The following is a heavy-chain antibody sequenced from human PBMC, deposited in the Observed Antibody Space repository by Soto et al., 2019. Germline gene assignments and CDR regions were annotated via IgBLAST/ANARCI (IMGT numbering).Heavy chain of an antibody. D-gene: IGHD1-1*01. CDR2: INAGNDDT. CDR1: GYTFTSYA. J-gene: IGHJ4*02. CDR3: ARVGPTYSWNDWTFDY. V-gene: IGHV1-3*01. Sequence: QVQLVQSGAEVKKPGASVKVSCKASGYTFTSYAVHWVRQAPGQRLEWMGWINAGNDDTRYSQKFQGRVTITRDTFASTAYMELSSLRSEDTAVYFCARVGPTYSWNDWTFDYWGQGTLVTVSS.